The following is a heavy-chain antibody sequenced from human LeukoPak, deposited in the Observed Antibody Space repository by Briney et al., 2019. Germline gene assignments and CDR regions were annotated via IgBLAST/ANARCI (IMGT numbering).Heavy chain of an antibody. CDR2: IYHSGST. D-gene: IGHD2-2*01. Sequence: SETLSLTCTVSGYSISSGYYWGWLRQPPGKGLEWFGSIYHSGSTYYNPSLKSRVTISVDTSKNQFSLKLSSVTAADTAVYYCARHRGYHLNWFDPWGQGTLVTVSS. CDR1: GYSISSGYY. V-gene: IGHV4-38-2*02. J-gene: IGHJ5*02. CDR3: ARHRGYHLNWFDP.